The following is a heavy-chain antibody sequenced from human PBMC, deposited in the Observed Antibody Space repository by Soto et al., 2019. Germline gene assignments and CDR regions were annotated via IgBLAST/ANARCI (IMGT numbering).Heavy chain of an antibody. CDR2: IYFSGSGTS. V-gene: IGHV4-39*01. CDR3: ARPRYSFGTSRYYPFDC. D-gene: IGHD3-22*01. CDR1: VDFISNTTYY. Sequence: PSETLSLTCSFSVDFISNTTYYWGWVRQAPGKGLEWVGSIYFSGSGTSHYNPSLKSRVTISVDTSKNQFSLKLTSVTAADTAVYYCARPRYSFGTSRYYPFDCWGEGTMVMVS. J-gene: IGHJ4*02.